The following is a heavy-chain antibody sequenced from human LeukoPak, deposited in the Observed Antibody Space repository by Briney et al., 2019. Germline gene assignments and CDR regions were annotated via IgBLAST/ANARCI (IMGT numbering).Heavy chain of an antibody. D-gene: IGHD4-17*01. CDR2: IYTSGST. CDR1: GGSISSYY. Sequence: SETLPLTCTVSGGSISSYYWSWIRQPAGKGLEWIGRIYTSGSTNYNPSLKSRVTMSVDTSKNQFSLKLSSVTAADTAVYYCARDRQMTTVTTPFPWYFDLWGRGTLVTVSS. J-gene: IGHJ2*01. CDR3: ARDRQMTTVTTPFPWYFDL. V-gene: IGHV4-4*07.